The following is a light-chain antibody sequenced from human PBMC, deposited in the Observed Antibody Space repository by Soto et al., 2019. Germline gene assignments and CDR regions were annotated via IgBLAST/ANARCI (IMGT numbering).Light chain of an antibody. J-gene: IGLJ1*01. CDR1: SSDVGGYNY. Sequence: QSALTQPASVSGSPGQSITISCTGTSSDVGGYNYVSWYQQHPGKAPKLMIYEVSNRPSGVSNRFSGYKSGNTASLTISGLQADDEADYYCSSYTSSSIDYVFGTGTKLTVL. CDR3: SSYTSSSIDYV. V-gene: IGLV2-14*01. CDR2: EVS.